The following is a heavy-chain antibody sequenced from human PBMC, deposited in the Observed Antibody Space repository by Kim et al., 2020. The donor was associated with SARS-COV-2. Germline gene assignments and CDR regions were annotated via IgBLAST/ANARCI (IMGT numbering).Heavy chain of an antibody. V-gene: IGHV6-1*01. J-gene: IGHJ5*02. D-gene: IGHD1-26*01. Sequence: GLEWLGRTFYGSGWYGNIAVSMRGRITINADTSKNQFSLHLRSVTPEDTAVYYCARDAGSKWDNWFDPWGQGTLVTVSS. CDR3: ARDAGSKWDNWFDP. CDR2: TFYGSGWYG.